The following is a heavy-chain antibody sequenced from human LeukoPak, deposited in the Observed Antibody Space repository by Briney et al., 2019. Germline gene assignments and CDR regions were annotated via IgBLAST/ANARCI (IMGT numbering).Heavy chain of an antibody. V-gene: IGHV3-53*01. Sequence: GGSLRLSCTASGFTVSSHYMSWVRQAPWQGPEWFSAIFSGGSTYYADSVKGRFTISRDNSKNTLNLHMNSLRAEDTAIYYCARDRSTYGYLGFHFDYWGHGTLVTVSS. CDR3: ARDRSTYGYLGFHFDY. J-gene: IGHJ4*01. D-gene: IGHD5-18*01. CDR1: GFTVSSHY. CDR2: IFSGGST.